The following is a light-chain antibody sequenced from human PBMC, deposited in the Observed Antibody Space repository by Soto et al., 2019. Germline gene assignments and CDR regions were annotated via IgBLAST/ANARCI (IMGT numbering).Light chain of an antibody. CDR3: QQRSNWPLT. V-gene: IGKV3-11*01. J-gene: IGKJ4*01. CDR1: QSVGNS. Sequence: EIVLTQSPAALSFSPGERATLSCRASQSVGNSLAWYQQKPGQAPRLLIYDASSKPTDIPARFTGSGSGTDVRLTISGLEPEDFAVYYCQQRSNWPLTFGGGTKVEIK. CDR2: DAS.